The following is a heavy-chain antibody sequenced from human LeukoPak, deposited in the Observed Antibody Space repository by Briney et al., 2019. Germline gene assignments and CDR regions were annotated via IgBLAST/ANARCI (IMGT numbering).Heavy chain of an antibody. Sequence: GESLKISCKGSGYSFSSYWIGWVRQMPGKGLEWMGIIYPGDSDTRYNPSFQGQVTISADRSITTAYLQWSSLKASDTAMYYYARLAITGTTLYYFDYWGQGTLVTVSS. CDR2: IYPGDSDT. CDR1: GYSFSSYW. J-gene: IGHJ4*02. D-gene: IGHD1-20*01. V-gene: IGHV5-51*01. CDR3: ARLAITGTTLYYFDY.